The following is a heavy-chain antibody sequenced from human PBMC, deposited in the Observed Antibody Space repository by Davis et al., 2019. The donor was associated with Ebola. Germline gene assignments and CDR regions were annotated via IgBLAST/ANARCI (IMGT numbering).Heavy chain of an antibody. D-gene: IGHD3-3*01. CDR2: IIPILGIA. J-gene: IGHJ4*02. V-gene: IGHV1-69*04. Sequence: AASVKVSCKASGYAFRNYGISWVRQAPGQGLEWMGRIIPILGIANYAQKFQGRVTITADKSTSTAYMELSSLRSEDTAIYYCAIDRYLEWFWGQGTLVTVSA. CDR3: AIDRYLEWF. CDR1: GYAFRNYG.